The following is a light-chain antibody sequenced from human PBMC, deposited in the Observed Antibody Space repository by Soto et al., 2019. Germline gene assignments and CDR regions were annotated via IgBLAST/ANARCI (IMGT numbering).Light chain of an antibody. V-gene: IGLV1-47*01. CDR1: GSNIGSNY. J-gene: IGLJ2*01. Sequence: QSVLTQPPSVSAAPGQKVTISCSGSGSNIGSNYVHWYQQLPGTAPKLLIYKNDQRPSGVPDRISGSKSGTSASLAISGLRSEDEADYYCSTWDDGLSGVLFGGGTK. CDR2: KND. CDR3: STWDDGLSGVL.